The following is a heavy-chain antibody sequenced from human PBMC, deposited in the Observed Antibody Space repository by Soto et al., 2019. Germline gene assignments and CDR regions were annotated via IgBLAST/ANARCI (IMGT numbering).Heavy chain of an antibody. J-gene: IGHJ6*02. CDR2: IYPGDSDT. D-gene: IGHD3-10*01. V-gene: IGHV5-51*01. Sequence: PGESLKISCKGSGYSFTSYWIGWVRQMPGKGLEWMGIIYPGDSDTRYSPSFQGQVTISADKSISTAYLQWSRLKASDTAMYYCAGGGVRGVITRTRDYYGMDVWGQGTTVTVSS. CDR3: AGGGVRGVITRTRDYYGMDV. CDR1: GYSFTSYW.